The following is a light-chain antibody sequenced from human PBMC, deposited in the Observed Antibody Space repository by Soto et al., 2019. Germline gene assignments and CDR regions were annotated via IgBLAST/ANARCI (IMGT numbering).Light chain of an antibody. CDR1: QSVTSSY. V-gene: IGKV3-20*01. CDR3: HQYGSSPPT. CDR2: AAS. Sequence: EIVLTQSPGTLSLSPGERATLSCRASQSVTSSYLAWYQHKPGQAPRLLIYAASRRATGIPDRFTGSGSGTDFTLTISRLGQDDFAVYYCHQYGSSPPTFGGGTKVEIK. J-gene: IGKJ4*01.